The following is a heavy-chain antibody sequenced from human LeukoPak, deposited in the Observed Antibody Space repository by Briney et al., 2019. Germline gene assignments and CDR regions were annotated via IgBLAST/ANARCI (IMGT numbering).Heavy chain of an antibody. CDR2: ISYDGSNK. Sequence: GRSLRLSCAASGFTFSSYAMHWVRQAPGKGLEWVAVISYDGSNKYYADSVKGRFTISRHNSKNTLYLKMNSLRAAAPAVSYCARVYGPFDYWGQGTLVPVSS. CDR1: GFTFSSYA. D-gene: IGHD2/OR15-2a*01. V-gene: IGHV3-30-3*01. CDR3: ARVYGPFDY. J-gene: IGHJ4*02.